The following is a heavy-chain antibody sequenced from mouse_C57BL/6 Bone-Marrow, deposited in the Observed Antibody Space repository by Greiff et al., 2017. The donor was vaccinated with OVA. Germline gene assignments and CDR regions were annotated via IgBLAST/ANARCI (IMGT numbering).Heavy chain of an antibody. Sequence: QVQLQPGAALVKPGASVKVSCKASGYTFTSYWMHWVKQRPGQGLEWIGRIHPSDSDTNYNQKFKGKATLTVDKSSSTAYMQLSSLTSEDSAVYYCAINGLSHYWGQGTTLTVSS. D-gene: IGHD3-2*02. CDR1: GYTFTSYW. V-gene: IGHV1-74*01. CDR3: AINGLSHY. J-gene: IGHJ2*01. CDR2: IHPSDSDT.